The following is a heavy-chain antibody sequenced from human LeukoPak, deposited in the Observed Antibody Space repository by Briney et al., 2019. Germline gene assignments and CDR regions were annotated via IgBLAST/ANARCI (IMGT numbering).Heavy chain of an antibody. Sequence: GGSLRLSCAASEFTFDNYAMSWVRQAPGKGLEWVSVISGSGYYSYYADSVKGRFTVSRDNSKTTLYLQMNSLRADDTAVYYCAREMGPYGDYPFDYWGQGTLVTVSS. CDR2: ISGSGYYS. CDR3: AREMGPYGDYPFDY. D-gene: IGHD4-17*01. V-gene: IGHV3-23*01. J-gene: IGHJ4*02. CDR1: EFTFDNYA.